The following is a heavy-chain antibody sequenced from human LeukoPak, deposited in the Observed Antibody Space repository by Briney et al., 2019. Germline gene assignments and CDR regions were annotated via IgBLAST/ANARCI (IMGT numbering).Heavy chain of an antibody. CDR2: IKQDGSGK. Sequence: GGSLRLSCAAPGFTFSSYWMSWVRQAPGKGLEWVANIKQDGSGKYYVDSVKGRFTVSRDNAKNSLYLQMNSLRAEDTAVFYCARGGMVRRVMGAFDIWGQGTLVTVSS. D-gene: IGHD3-10*01. CDR3: ARGGMVRRVMGAFDI. V-gene: IGHV3-7*01. CDR1: GFTFSSYW. J-gene: IGHJ3*02.